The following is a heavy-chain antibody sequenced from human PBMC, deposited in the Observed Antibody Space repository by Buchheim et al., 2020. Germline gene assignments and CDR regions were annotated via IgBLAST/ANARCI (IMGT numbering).Heavy chain of an antibody. V-gene: IGHV4-34*01. J-gene: IGHJ6*02. CDR1: GGSFSGYY. CDR3: AGGSGSYYTTLYYYYGMDV. CDR2: INHSGST. Sequence: QVQLQQWGAGLLKPSETLSLTCAVYGGSFSGYYWSWIRQPPGKGLEWIGEINHSGSTNYNPSLKSRVTISVDTSKNQLSLKLSSVTAADTAVYYCAGGSGSYYTTLYYYYGMDVWGQGTT. D-gene: IGHD3-10*01.